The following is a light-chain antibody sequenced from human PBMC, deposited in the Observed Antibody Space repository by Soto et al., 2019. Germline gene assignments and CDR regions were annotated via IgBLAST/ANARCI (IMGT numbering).Light chain of an antibody. CDR1: QDTSRS. CDR2: AAS. J-gene: IGKJ5*01. Sequence: DTQVTQSPSFLSASVGDRVTITCRASQDTSRSLGWYQQKPGKAPKLLIYAASTLHSGVPSRFSGSGSGTDFTLTINSLQPEDFATYYCQQAYSTPWTFGQGKRLEIK. CDR3: QQAYSTPWT. V-gene: IGKV1-9*01.